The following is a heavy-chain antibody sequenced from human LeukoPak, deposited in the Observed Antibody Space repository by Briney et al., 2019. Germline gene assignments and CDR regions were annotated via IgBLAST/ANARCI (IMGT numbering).Heavy chain of an antibody. V-gene: IGHV3-23*01. Sequence: GGSLRLSCAASGFTFSSYAMSWVRQAPGKGLEWVSAISGSGGSTYYADSVKGRFTISRDNSKNTLYLRMNSLRAEDTAVYYCAKHYDFWSGSIDYWGPGTLVTVSS. CDR3: AKHYDFWSGSIDY. CDR2: ISGSGGST. J-gene: IGHJ4*02. CDR1: GFTFSSYA. D-gene: IGHD3-3*01.